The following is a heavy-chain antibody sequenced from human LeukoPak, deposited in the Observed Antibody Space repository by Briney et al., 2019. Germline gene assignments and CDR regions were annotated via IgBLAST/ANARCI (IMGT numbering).Heavy chain of an antibody. CDR3: AREGWEPNFDQ. V-gene: IGHV1-2*02. J-gene: IGHJ4*02. CDR2: INPNSGAT. CDR1: GYTFADHF. D-gene: IGHD1-26*01. Sequence: ASVQVSCKASGYTFADHFIHWVRQAPGQGLEWMGWINPNSGATNYAQNFQGRVTMTSDTSITTAYMELTSLTFNDTAVYYCAREGWEPNFDQWGQGTLVTVSS.